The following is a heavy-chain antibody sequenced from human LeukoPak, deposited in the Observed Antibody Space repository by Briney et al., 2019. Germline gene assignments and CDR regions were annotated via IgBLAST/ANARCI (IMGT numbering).Heavy chain of an antibody. CDR2: ISAYNGNT. Sequence: GASVKVSCKASGYTFTSYGISWVRHAPGQGLEWMGWISAYNGNTNYAQKLQGRVTMTTDTSTSTAYMELRSLRSDDTAVYYCARDLRVPYYYDSSGYYPDYWGQGTLVTVSS. CDR3: ARDLRVPYYYDSSGYYPDY. V-gene: IGHV1-18*01. CDR1: GYTFTSYG. J-gene: IGHJ4*02. D-gene: IGHD3-22*01.